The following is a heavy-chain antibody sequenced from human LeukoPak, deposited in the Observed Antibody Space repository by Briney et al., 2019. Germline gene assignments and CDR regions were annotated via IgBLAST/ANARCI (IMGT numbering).Heavy chain of an antibody. D-gene: IGHD7-27*01. J-gene: IGHJ4*02. CDR1: GGTFSSYA. V-gene: IGHV1-69*13. CDR3: ASSVTGELDY. CDR2: IIPIFGTA. Sequence: GASVKVSCKASGGTFSSYAISWVRQAPGQGLEWMGGIIPIFGTANYAQKFQGRVTITADESTSTAYMELSSLRSEDTAVYYCASSVTGELDYWGQGTLVTVSS.